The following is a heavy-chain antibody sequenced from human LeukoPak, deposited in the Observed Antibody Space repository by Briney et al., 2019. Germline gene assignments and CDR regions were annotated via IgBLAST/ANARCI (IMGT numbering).Heavy chain of an antibody. J-gene: IGHJ6*03. V-gene: IGHV4-59*12. CDR1: GGSISSYY. Sequence: SETLSLTCTVSGGSISSYYWSWIRQPPGKGLEWIGSIHYSGSTNYNPSLKSRVTISVDPSKNQFSLKLSSVTAADTAVYYCARDLNLGYQLPRRYYMDVWGKGTTVTVS. CDR3: ARDLNLGYQLPRRYYMDV. D-gene: IGHD2-2*01. CDR2: IHYSGST.